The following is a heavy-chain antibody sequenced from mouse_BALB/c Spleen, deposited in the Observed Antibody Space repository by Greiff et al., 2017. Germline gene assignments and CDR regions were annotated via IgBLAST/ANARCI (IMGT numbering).Heavy chain of an antibody. CDR1: GYSITSDYA. V-gene: IGHV3-2*02. CDR3: AILRD. Sequence: DVQLVESGPGLVKPSQSLSLTCTVTGYSITSDYAWYWIRQVPGNKLEWMGYISYSGSTSYNPSLKSRTSITRDTSKNQFFLQLNSVTTEDTATYYCAILRDWGQGTTLTVSS. D-gene: IGHD1-1*01. J-gene: IGHJ2*01. CDR2: ISYSGST.